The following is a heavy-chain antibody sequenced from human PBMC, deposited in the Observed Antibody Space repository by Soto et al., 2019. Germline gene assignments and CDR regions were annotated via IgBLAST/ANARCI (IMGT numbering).Heavy chain of an antibody. CDR3: ARERVVVPATIFYYYALDV. J-gene: IGHJ6*02. Sequence: PGGSLRLSCAASGFSFSDYWMSWVRQAPGKGLEWVANVKQDGSERYYVDSVKGRFTISRDNAKNSLYLQMNSLGAEDTAMYYCARERVVVPATIFYYYALDVWGQGTTVTGSS. CDR2: VKQDGSER. V-gene: IGHV3-7*05. D-gene: IGHD2-15*01. CDR1: GFSFSDYW.